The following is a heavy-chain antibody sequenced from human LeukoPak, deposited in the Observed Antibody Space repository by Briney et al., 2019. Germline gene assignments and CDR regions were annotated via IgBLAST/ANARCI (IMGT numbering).Heavy chain of an antibody. CDR2: ISYDGSNK. J-gene: IGHJ4*02. CDR1: GFTFSSYA. Sequence: GGSLRLSCAASGFTFSSYAMHWVRQAPGKGLEWVAVISYDGSNKYYADSVKGRFTISRDNSKNTLYLQMNSLGAEDTAVYYCARDIGKAAAGTLDYWGQGTLVTVSS. CDR3: ARDIGKAAAGTLDY. V-gene: IGHV3-30-3*01. D-gene: IGHD6-13*01.